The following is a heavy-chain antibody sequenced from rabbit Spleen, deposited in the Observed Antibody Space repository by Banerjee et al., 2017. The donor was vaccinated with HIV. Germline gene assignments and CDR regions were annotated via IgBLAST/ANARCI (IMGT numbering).Heavy chain of an antibody. Sequence: QEQLEESGGDLVKPEGSLTLTCTASGFSFGYSYWICWVRQAPGKGLEWIACIHTGTSGTTYYASWAKGRFTISKTSSTTVTLQMTTLTAADTATYFCARGSATMTMVIIGFYLSLWGQGTLVTVS. CDR2: IHTGTSGTT. CDR3: ARGSATMTMVIIGFYLSL. CDR1: GFSFGYSYW. D-gene: IGHD2-1*01. J-gene: IGHJ4*01. V-gene: IGHV1S45*01.